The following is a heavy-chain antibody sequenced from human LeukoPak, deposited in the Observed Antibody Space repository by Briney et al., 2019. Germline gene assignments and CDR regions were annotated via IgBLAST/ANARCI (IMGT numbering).Heavy chain of an antibody. J-gene: IGHJ4*02. V-gene: IGHV1-18*01. D-gene: IGHD3-10*01. CDR3: ARVRHYYGSGSPLGY. CDR2: ISAYNGNT. CDR1: GYTFTSYG. Sequence: ASVKVSCKASGYTFTSYGISWVRQAPGQGLEWMGWISAYNGNTNYAQKLQGRVTMTTDTSTSTAYMELRSLRSDDTAVYYCARVRHYYGSGSPLGYWGQGTLVTVSS.